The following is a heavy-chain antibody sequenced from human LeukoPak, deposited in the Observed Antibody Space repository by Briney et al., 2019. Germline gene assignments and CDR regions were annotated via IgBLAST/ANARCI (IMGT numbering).Heavy chain of an antibody. Sequence: TLSLTCTVSGGSISSGSYYWSWIRQPAGKGLEWIGRIYTSGSTNYNPSLKGRVTISVDTSKNQFSLKLSSVTAADTAVYYCARDYSSSWYYYFDYWGQGTLVTVSS. J-gene: IGHJ4*02. V-gene: IGHV4-61*02. CDR2: IYTSGST. CDR1: GGSISSGSYY. D-gene: IGHD6-13*01. CDR3: ARDYSSSWYYYFDY.